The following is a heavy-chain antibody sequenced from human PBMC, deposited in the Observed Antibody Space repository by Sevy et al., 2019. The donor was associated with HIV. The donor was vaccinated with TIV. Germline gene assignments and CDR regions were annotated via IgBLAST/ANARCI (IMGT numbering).Heavy chain of an antibody. Sequence: GGSLRLSCAASGFTFSSYGMHWVRQAPGKGLEWVAVISYDGSNKYYADSVKGRFTISRDNSKNTLYLQMNSLRAEDTAVYYSASTDYYGSGSQVLYYFDYWGQGTLVTVSS. CDR1: GFTFSSYG. D-gene: IGHD3-10*01. CDR2: ISYDGSNK. V-gene: IGHV3-30*03. CDR3: ASTDYYGSGSQVLYYFDY. J-gene: IGHJ4*02.